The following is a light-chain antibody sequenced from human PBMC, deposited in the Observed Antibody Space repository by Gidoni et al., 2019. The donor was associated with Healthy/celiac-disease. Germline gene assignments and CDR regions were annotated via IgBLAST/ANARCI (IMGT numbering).Light chain of an antibody. CDR3: NSRDSSGNLL. CDR1: SLRSYY. CDR2: GKN. Sequence: SSELTQDPAVSVALGQTVRITCQGDSLRSYYAGWYQQKPGQAPVLVIYGKNNRPSGIPDRFSGSSSGNTASLTITGAQAEDEADYYCNSRDSSGNLLFGGGTKLTVL. V-gene: IGLV3-19*01. J-gene: IGLJ2*01.